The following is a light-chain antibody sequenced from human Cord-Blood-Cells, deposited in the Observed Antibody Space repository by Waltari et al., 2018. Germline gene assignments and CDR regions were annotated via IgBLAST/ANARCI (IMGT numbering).Light chain of an antibody. CDR1: SRAVGGYNY. V-gene: IGLV2-11*01. CDR3: CSYAGSYTKV. CDR2: DVS. J-gene: IGLJ1*01. Sequence: QSALTQPRSVSGSPGQSVTIPCTGISRAVGGYNYVSWYPQHPGNASKLMIYDVSKRPSGVPDRFSGSKSGNTASLTISGLQAEDEADYYCCSYAGSYTKVFGTGTKVTVL.